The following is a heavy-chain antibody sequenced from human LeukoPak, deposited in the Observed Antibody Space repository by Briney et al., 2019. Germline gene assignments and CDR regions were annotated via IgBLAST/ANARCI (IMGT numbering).Heavy chain of an antibody. Sequence: ASVKVSCKALGYTFTGYYLHWVRQAPGQGLEWMGWINTNTGNPTYAQGFTGRFVFSLDTSVSTAYLQISSLKAEDTAVYYCARRYYYYYMDVWGKGTTVTVSS. J-gene: IGHJ6*03. CDR3: ARRYYYYYMDV. V-gene: IGHV7-4-1*02. CDR2: INTNTGNP. CDR1: GYTFTGYY.